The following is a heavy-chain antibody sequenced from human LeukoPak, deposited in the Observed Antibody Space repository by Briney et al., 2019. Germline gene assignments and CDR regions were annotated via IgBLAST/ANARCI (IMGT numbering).Heavy chain of an antibody. Sequence: ASVKVSCKASGGTFSSYAISWVRQAPGQGLEWMGRIIPIFGTANYAQKFQGRVTITTDESTSTAYMELSSLRSEDKAVYYCARDLGEYSREYYFDYWGQGTLVTVSS. D-gene: IGHD6-6*01. CDR1: GGTFSSYA. V-gene: IGHV1-69*05. J-gene: IGHJ4*02. CDR2: IIPIFGTA. CDR3: ARDLGEYSREYYFDY.